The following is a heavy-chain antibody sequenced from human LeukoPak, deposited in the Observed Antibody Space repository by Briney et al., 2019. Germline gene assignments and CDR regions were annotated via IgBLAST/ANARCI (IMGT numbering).Heavy chain of an antibody. CDR2: IWYDGSNK. CDR1: GFTFSSYG. V-gene: IGHV3-33*01. CDR3: ARDKGVYSSGWYVGY. J-gene: IGHJ4*02. D-gene: IGHD6-19*01. Sequence: GGSLRLSCAASGFTFSSYGMHWVRQAPGKGLEWVAVIWYDGSNKYYADSVKGRFTISRDNAKNSLYLQMNSLRAEDTAVYYCARDKGVYSSGWYVGYWGQGTLVTVSS.